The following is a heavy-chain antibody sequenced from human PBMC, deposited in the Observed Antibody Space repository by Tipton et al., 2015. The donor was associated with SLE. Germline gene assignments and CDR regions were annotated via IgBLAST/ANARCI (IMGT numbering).Heavy chain of an antibody. V-gene: IGHV4-34*01. CDR2: IYYSGST. CDR3: ARGTAMGH. D-gene: IGHD5-18*01. Sequence: TLSLTCAVYGGSFSGYYWSWIRQHPGKGLEWIGYIYYSGSTYYNPSLKSRVTISVDTSKNQFSLKLSSVTAADTAVYYCARGTAMGHWGQGTLVTVSS. J-gene: IGHJ4*02. CDR1: GGSFSGYY.